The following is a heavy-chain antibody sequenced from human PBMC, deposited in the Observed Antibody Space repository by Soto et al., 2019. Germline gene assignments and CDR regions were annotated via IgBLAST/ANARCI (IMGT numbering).Heavy chain of an antibody. V-gene: IGHV1-18*01. Sequence: ASVKVSCKASGYTFTSYGISWVRQAPGQGLEWMGWISAYNGNTNYAQKLQGRVTMTTDTSTSTAYMELRSLRSDDTAVYYCARAGYCSSNSCYHCSQIDYWGQGTLVTVSS. D-gene: IGHD2-2*01. CDR3: ARAGYCSSNSCYHCSQIDY. CDR1: GYTFTSYG. CDR2: ISAYNGNT. J-gene: IGHJ4*02.